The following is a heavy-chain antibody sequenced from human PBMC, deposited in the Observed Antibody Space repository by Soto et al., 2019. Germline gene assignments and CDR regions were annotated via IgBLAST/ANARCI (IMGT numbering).Heavy chain of an antibody. J-gene: IGHJ4*02. V-gene: IGHV1-18*04. Sequence: ASVKVSCKASGYTFTSYGISLVRQAPGQGVEWMGWIRAYNGNTNYVQKLQDRVTMTTNTSTSTAYMELRSLRSADTAVYYCARGGSAIEAALSYWGQGTLVTVSS. CDR1: GYTFTSYG. D-gene: IGHD6-13*01. CDR3: ARGGSAIEAALSY. CDR2: IRAYNGNT.